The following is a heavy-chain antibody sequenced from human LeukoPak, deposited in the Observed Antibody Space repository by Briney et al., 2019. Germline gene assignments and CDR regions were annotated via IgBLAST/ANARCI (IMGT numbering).Heavy chain of an antibody. J-gene: IGHJ3*02. V-gene: IGHV3-23*01. D-gene: IGHD2/OR15-2a*01. CDR2: ISGSGGST. Sequence: GGPLRLSCAASGFTFSSYAMSWVRQAPGKGLEWVSAISGSGGSTYYADSVKGRFTISRDNAKNSLYLQLNSLRAEDTAVYYCARAFLDGFDIWGQGTMVTVSS. CDR1: GFTFSSYA. CDR3: ARAFLDGFDI.